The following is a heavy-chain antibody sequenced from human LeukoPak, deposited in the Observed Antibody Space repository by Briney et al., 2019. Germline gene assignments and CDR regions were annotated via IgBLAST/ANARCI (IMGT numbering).Heavy chain of an antibody. CDR1: GFTFSNYA. CDR2: FTGSGGST. V-gene: IGHV3-23*01. D-gene: IGHD5-12*01. J-gene: IGHJ2*01. Sequence: QPGRSLRLSCAASGFTFSNYAMNWVRQAPGKGLEWVSAFTGSGGSTYYADSVKGRFTISRDNSKNTLFLQMNSLRAEDTAAYYCAKARGSGYCSSFDLWGRGTLVTVSS. CDR3: AKARGSGYCSSFDL.